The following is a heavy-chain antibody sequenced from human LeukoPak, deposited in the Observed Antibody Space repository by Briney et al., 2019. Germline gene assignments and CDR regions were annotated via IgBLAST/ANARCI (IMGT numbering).Heavy chain of an antibody. J-gene: IGHJ4*02. CDR1: GFDFGIYW. D-gene: IGHD5-12*01. CDR3: ARAWTLGYDSYYFDY. Sequence: PGGSLRLSCTTSGFDFGIYWMTWVRQAPGKGLEWVAVISYDGSNKYYADSVKGRFTISRDNSKNTLYLQMNSLRAEDTAVYYCARAWTLGYDSYYFDYWGQGTLVTVSS. CDR2: ISYDGSNK. V-gene: IGHV3-30*19.